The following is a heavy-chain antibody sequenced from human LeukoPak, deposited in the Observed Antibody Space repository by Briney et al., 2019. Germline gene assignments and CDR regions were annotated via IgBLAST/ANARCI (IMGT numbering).Heavy chain of an antibody. D-gene: IGHD5-12*01. V-gene: IGHV5-51*01. Sequence: GESLQISCQGSGSSFTNYWIGWVRQMPGKGLEWMGIIYPGDADTRYSPSFQGQVTISADKSITTAYLQWSSLKASDTAMYYCARSGYSGYGFDYWGQGTLVTVSS. J-gene: IGHJ4*02. CDR3: ARSGYSGYGFDY. CDR2: IYPGDADT. CDR1: GSSFTNYW.